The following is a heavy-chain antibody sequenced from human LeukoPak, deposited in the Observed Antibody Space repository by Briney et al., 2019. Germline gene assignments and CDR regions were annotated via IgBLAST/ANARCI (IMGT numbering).Heavy chain of an antibody. CDR3: ARAIRGSLFASDH. CDR2: IDYSGNT. Sequence: PSETLSLTCTVSGGSISSYYCSWIRQPPGKGLEWIGYIDYSGNTKYNPSLQSRVTISVDTSKNQFSLQVGSVTAADTAVYYCARAIRGSLFASDHWGQGTLVTVSS. V-gene: IGHV4-59*01. J-gene: IGHJ4*02. D-gene: IGHD1-26*01. CDR1: GGSISSYY.